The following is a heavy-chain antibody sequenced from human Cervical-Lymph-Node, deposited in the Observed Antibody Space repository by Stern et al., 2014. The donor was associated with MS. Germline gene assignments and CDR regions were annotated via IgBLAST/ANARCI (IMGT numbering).Heavy chain of an antibody. V-gene: IGHV4-59*01. D-gene: IGHD2-15*01. CDR2: IYYSGST. CDR3: ARVDDCSGGTCFSTSWFDP. Sequence: VHLVESGPGLVKPSETLSLTCTVSGGSITNYYWSWIRQPPGKGLEWIGYIYYSGSTNYNPSLKSRVTISLHTSKKQFSLRLTSVTAADTAVYYCARVDDCSGGTCFSTSWFDPWGQGTLVTVSS. J-gene: IGHJ5*02. CDR1: GGSITNYY.